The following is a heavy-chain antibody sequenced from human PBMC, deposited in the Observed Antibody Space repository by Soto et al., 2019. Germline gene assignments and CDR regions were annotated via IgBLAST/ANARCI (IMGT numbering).Heavy chain of an antibody. CDR3: ARGNRAAADRGNWFDP. V-gene: IGHV1-3*01. Sequence: ASVKVSCKASGYTFTSYAMHWVRQAPGQRLEWMGWINAGNGNTKYSQKFQGRVTITRDTSTSTVYMELSSLRSEDTAVYYCARGNRAAADRGNWFDPWGQGTLVTVSS. J-gene: IGHJ5*02. D-gene: IGHD6-13*01. CDR1: GYTFTSYA. CDR2: INAGNGNT.